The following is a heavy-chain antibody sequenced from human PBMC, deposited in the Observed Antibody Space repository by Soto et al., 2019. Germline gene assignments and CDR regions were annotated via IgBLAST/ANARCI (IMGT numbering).Heavy chain of an antibody. CDR1: GYTFTSYA. CDR3: ARADFWGGSLLIDY. Sequence: ASVKVSCKTSGYTFTSYAMHWVRQASGQRLEWMGWINAGNGNTKYSQKLQGRVTITRDPSASTVHMELSSLRSEDTALYYCARADFWGGSLLIDYWGQGTLVTVSS. J-gene: IGHJ4*02. CDR2: INAGNGNT. D-gene: IGHD3-3*01. V-gene: IGHV1-3*01.